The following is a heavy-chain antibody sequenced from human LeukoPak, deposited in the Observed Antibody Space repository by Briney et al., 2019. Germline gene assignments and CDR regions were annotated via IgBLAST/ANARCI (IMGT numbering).Heavy chain of an antibody. V-gene: IGHV4-39*07. Sequence: SETLSLTCTVSGGSISSNSYYWGWIRQPPGKGLEWIGSIYYSGSTYYNPSLKSRVTISVDTSKNQFSLKLSSVTAADTAVYYCARDELAGYSSSWSDGDYWGQGTLVTVSS. J-gene: IGHJ4*02. CDR2: IYYSGST. CDR3: ARDELAGYSSSWSDGDY. D-gene: IGHD6-13*01. CDR1: GGSISSNSYY.